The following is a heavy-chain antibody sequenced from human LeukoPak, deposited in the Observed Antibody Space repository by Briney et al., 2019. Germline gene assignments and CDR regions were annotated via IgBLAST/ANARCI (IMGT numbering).Heavy chain of an antibody. Sequence: GGSLKISCKGSGYSFTGYWISWVRQMPGKGLEWMGRIDPSDSYTNYSPSFQGHVTISADKSISTAYLQWSSLKASDTAMHYCASGPDCSGGNCYRWYAFDIWGQGTMVTVSS. V-gene: IGHV5-10-1*01. CDR1: GYSFTGYW. CDR2: IDPSDSYT. J-gene: IGHJ3*02. D-gene: IGHD2-15*01. CDR3: ASGPDCSGGNCYRWYAFDI.